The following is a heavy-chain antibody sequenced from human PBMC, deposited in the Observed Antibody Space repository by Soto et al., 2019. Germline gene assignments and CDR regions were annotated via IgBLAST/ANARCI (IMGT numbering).Heavy chain of an antibody. V-gene: IGHV4-30-2*01. CDR1: GGSISSGGYS. Sequence: PSETLSLTCAVSGGSISSGGYSWSWIRQPPGKGLEWIGYIYHSGSTYYNPSLKSRVTISVDRSKNQFSLKLSSVTAVDTAVYYCARYSYDDYFDYWGQGTLVTVSS. CDR2: IYHSGST. J-gene: IGHJ4*02. D-gene: IGHD5-18*01. CDR3: ARYSYDDYFDY.